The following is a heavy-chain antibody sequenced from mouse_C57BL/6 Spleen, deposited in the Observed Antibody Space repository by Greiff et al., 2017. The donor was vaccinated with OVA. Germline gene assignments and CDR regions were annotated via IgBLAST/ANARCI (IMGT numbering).Heavy chain of an antibody. CDR2: IYPGDGDT. CDR3: ARGVVATDYAMDY. CDR1: GYAFSSYW. J-gene: IGHJ4*01. D-gene: IGHD1-1*01. V-gene: IGHV1-80*01. Sequence: QVQLKQSGAELVKPGASVKISCKASGYAFSSYWMNWVKQRPGKGLEWIGQIYPGDGDTNYNGKFKGKATLTADKSSSTAYMQLSSLTSEDSAVYFCARGVVATDYAMDYWGQGTSVTVSS.